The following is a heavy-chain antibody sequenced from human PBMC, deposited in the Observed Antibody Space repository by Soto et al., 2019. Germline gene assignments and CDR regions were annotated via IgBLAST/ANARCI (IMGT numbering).Heavy chain of an antibody. Sequence: ASVKVSCKASGYTFTSYYMHWVRQTPGQGLEWMGIINPSGGSTSYAQKFQGRVTMTRDTSTSTVYMELSSLRSEDTAVYYCARTPVDTAMVMGYYYGMDVWGQGTTVTVSS. CDR3: ARTPVDTAMVMGYYYGMDV. D-gene: IGHD5-18*01. CDR1: GYTFTSYY. J-gene: IGHJ6*02. CDR2: INPSGGST. V-gene: IGHV1-46*03.